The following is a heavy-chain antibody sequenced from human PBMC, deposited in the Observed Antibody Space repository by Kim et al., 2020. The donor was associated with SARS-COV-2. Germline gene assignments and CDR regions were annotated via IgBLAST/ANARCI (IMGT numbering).Heavy chain of an antibody. CDR2: IYYSGST. Sequence: SETLSLTCTVSGGSISSYYWSWIRQPPGKGLEWIGYIYYSGSTNYNPSLKSRVTISVDTSKNQFSLKLSSVTAADTAVYYCARDNLPAQGGDTAMVNRLRYYYMDVWGKGTTVTVSS. V-gene: IGHV4-59*01. J-gene: IGHJ6*03. CDR1: GGSISSYY. D-gene: IGHD5-18*01. CDR3: ARDNLPAQGGDTAMVNRLRYYYMDV.